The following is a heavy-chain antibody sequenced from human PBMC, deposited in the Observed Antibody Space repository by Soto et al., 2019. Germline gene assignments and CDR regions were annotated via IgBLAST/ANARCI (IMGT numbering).Heavy chain of an antibody. CDR1: GYSFTSYW. D-gene: IGHD5-12*01. CDR3: ARAIEMATIGWFDP. CDR2: IYPGDSDT. V-gene: IGHV5-51*01. Sequence: GESLKISCKGSGYSFTSYWIGWVRQMPGKGLEWMGIIYPGDSDTRYGPSLLGQVTISADKSISTAYLQWSSLKASDTAIYYCARAIEMATIGWFDPWGQGTLVTVAS. J-gene: IGHJ5*02.